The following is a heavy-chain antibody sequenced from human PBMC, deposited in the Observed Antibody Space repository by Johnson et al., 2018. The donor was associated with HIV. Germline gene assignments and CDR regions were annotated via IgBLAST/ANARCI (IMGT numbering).Heavy chain of an antibody. D-gene: IGHD3-10*01. Sequence: QVQLVESGGAVVQPGRSLRLSCAASGFTFNSHGMHWVRQAPGKGLEWVAFISYDGRDVYYADSVKGRFTVSRDNSKNAVYLQMNSLRAEDTAVYYCANLAGSDAFDIWGQGTMVTISS. V-gene: IGHV3-30*18. CDR1: GFTFNSHG. CDR3: ANLAGSDAFDI. CDR2: ISYDGRDV. J-gene: IGHJ3*02.